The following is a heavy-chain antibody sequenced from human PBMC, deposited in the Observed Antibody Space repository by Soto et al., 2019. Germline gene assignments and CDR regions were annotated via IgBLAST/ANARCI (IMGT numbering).Heavy chain of an antibody. J-gene: IGHJ5*02. D-gene: IGHD1-1*01. CDR2: IIPNNGGT. V-gene: IGHV1-2*02. CDR1: GYTFTGYY. Sequence: ASVKVSCKASGYTFTGYYIHWMRQAPGQGLEWMGWIIPNNGGTNYAQKFQGRVTMTRDASISTAYMELSGLRSDDTAVYYCARDQTITTLMSYFDPWSQGTLVTVSS. CDR3: ARDQTITTLMSYFDP.